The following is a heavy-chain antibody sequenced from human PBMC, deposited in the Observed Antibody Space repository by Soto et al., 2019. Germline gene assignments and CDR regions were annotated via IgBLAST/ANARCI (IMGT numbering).Heavy chain of an antibody. J-gene: IGHJ4*02. CDR2: ISSSGTYI. CDR3: ARIRMYYSSSEAAYYLDY. D-gene: IGHD6-13*01. Sequence: GGSLRLSCAVSGFSFGTYTVNWVRQSPGKGLEWVSSISSSGTYIYYADSLKGRFTISRDTAKNSVDLQMNSLRADDTAVYYCARIRMYYSSSEAAYYLDYWGQGVLVTVSS. CDR1: GFSFGTYT. V-gene: IGHV3-21*01.